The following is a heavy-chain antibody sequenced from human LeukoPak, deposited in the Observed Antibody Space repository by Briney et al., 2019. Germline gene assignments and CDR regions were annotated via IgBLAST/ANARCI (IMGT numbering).Heavy chain of an antibody. CDR2: ISSSSNYI. V-gene: IGHV3-21*01. J-gene: IGHJ4*02. Sequence: GGSLRLSCAASGFTFSTYSMNWVRQAPGRGLEWVSCISSSSNYIYYADSVKGRFTISRDNAKNSLYLQMNSLRAEDTAVYYCARDLYGSGIVIDYWGQGTLVTVSS. CDR3: ARDLYGSGIVIDY. D-gene: IGHD3-10*01. CDR1: GFTFSTYS.